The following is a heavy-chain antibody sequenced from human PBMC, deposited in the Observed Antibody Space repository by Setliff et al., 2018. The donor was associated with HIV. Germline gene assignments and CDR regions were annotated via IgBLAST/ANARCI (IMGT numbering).Heavy chain of an antibody. Sequence: PGGSLRLSCAASGFTVSSNYMSWVRQAPGKGLEWVSVIYSGGSTNYADSVKGRFTISRDNAKNSLYLQMNSLRAEDTAVYYCARAMYHYGPGSYYAWGQGTLVTVSS. D-gene: IGHD3-10*01. V-gene: IGHV3-53*01. J-gene: IGHJ5*02. CDR1: GFTVSSNY. CDR3: ARAMYHYGPGSYYA. CDR2: IYSGGST.